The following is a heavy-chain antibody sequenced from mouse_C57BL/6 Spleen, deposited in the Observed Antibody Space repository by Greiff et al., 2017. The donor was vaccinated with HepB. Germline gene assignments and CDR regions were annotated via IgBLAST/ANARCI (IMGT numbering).Heavy chain of an antibody. J-gene: IGHJ2*01. V-gene: IGHV1-82*01. D-gene: IGHD3-2*02. CDR3: ARRGAQARDYFDY. CDR2: IYPGDGDT. Sequence: VKLQESGPELVKPGASVKISCKASGYAFSSSWMNWVKQRPGKGLEWIGRIYPGDGDTNYNGKFKGKATLTADKSSSTAYMQLSSLTSEDSAVYFCARRGAQARDYFDYWGQGTTITVSS. CDR1: GYAFSSSW.